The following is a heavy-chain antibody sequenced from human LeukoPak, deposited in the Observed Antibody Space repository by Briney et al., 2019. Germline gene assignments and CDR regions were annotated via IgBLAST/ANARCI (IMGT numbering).Heavy chain of an antibody. CDR3: ARGYCSSGSCYSRGRYYYYGMDV. CDR2: INHSGST. J-gene: IGHJ6*02. CDR1: GGSFSGYY. V-gene: IGHV4-34*01. D-gene: IGHD2-15*01. Sequence: SETLSLTCAVYGGSFSGYYWSWIRQPPGKGLEWIGEINHSGSTNYNPSLKSRVTISVDTSKNQSSLKLSSVTAADTAVYYCARGYCSSGSCYSRGRYYYYGMDVWGQGTTVTVSS.